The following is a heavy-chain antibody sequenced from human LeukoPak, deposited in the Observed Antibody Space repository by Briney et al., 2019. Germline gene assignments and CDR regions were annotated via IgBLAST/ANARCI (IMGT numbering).Heavy chain of an antibody. CDR2: ISSSSDYI. V-gene: IGHV3-21*01. CDR1: GFTFSSYN. J-gene: IGHJ5*02. CDR3: ARVLYYDNSAYST. D-gene: IGHD3-22*01. Sequence: GGSLRLSCAASGFTFSSYNMNWVRQAPGKGLEWVSSISSSSDYIYYADSVKGRLTISRDNAKNSLFLQMNSLRAEDTAVYYCARVLYYDNSAYSTWGQGTLVTVSS.